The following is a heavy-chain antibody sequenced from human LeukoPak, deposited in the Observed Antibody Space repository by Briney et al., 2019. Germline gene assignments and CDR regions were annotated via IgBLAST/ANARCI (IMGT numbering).Heavy chain of an antibody. CDR3: ARLPPSHLGYFDY. CDR2: TYDTGST. J-gene: IGHJ4*02. CDR1: GGSTSRNY. Sequence: SETLSLTCSVSGGSTSRNYWNWIRQPAGKGPEWIGYTYDTGSTIYTPSLKSRVTISLDTSRNQVSLKLISVTAADTAVYYCARLPPSHLGYFDYWGQGIPVTVSS. V-gene: IGHV4-59*01. D-gene: IGHD3-3*02.